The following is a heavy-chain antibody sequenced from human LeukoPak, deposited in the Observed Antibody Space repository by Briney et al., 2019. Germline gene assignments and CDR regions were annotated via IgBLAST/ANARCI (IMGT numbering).Heavy chain of an antibody. V-gene: IGHV3-64*01. Sequence: GGSLRLSCAASGFTFSSYAMHWVRQAPGKGLEYVSAISSNGGSTYYANSVKGRFTISRDNSKNTLYLQMGSLRAEDMAVYYCARDSEILKKSNYDFWSGYPPLDYWGQGTLVTVSS. CDR3: ARDSEILKKSNYDFWSGYPPLDY. CDR2: ISSNGGST. CDR1: GFTFSSYA. J-gene: IGHJ4*02. D-gene: IGHD3-3*01.